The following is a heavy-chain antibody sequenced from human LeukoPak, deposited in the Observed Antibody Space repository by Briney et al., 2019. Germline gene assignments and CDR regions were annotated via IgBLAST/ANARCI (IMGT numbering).Heavy chain of an antibody. D-gene: IGHD3-9*01. Sequence: GGSLRLSCAASGFTFSSYSMNWVRQAPGKGLEWVSSISSSSSYIYYADSVKGRFTISRDNAKNSLYLQMNSLRAEDTAVYYCARGELPWYYDILTGYYNRAYYFDYWGQGTLVTVSS. J-gene: IGHJ4*02. CDR1: GFTFSSYS. CDR2: ISSSSSYI. CDR3: ARGELPWYYDILTGYYNRAYYFDY. V-gene: IGHV3-21*01.